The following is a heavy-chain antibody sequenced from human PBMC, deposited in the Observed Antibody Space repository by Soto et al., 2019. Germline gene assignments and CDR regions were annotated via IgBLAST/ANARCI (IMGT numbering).Heavy chain of an antibody. CDR3: AKPPVGQWLAPGRLVDV. CDR1: GFTFSGSA. D-gene: IGHD6-19*01. V-gene: IGHV3-15*07. Sequence: GGSLRLSCAASGFTFSGSAMHWVRQASGKGLEWVGRVKSKTNGGTTDYAAPVKGRFAISRDDSDNMVYLQMNSLKIEDTAVYYCAKPPVGQWLAPGRLVDVWGQGTTVTVSS. J-gene: IGHJ6*02. CDR2: VKSKTNGGTT.